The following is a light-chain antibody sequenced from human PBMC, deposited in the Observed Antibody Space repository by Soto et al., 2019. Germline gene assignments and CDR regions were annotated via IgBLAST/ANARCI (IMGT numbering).Light chain of an antibody. CDR1: QSVSSSY. J-gene: IGKJ5*01. CDR3: QQYNNWPPIT. CDR2: GAS. V-gene: IGKV3-20*01. Sequence: EIVLTQSPGTLSLSPGERATLSCRASQSVSSSYLAWYQQKPGQAPRLLIYGASNRATGIPDRFSGSVSGTEFTLTISSLQSEDFAVYYCQQYNNWPPITFGQGTRLEIK.